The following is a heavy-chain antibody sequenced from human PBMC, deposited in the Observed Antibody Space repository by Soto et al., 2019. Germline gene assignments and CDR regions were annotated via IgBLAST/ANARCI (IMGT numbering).Heavy chain of an antibody. J-gene: IGHJ4*02. Sequence: SETLSLTCTVSGGSISSSSYYWGWIRQPPGKGLEWIGSIYYSGSTYYNPSLKSRVTISVDTSKNQFSLKLSSVTAADTAVYYCAGWNDYFGYWGQGTLVTVSS. CDR1: GGSISSSSYY. CDR3: AGWNDYFGY. V-gene: IGHV4-39*01. D-gene: IGHD1-1*01. CDR2: IYYSGST.